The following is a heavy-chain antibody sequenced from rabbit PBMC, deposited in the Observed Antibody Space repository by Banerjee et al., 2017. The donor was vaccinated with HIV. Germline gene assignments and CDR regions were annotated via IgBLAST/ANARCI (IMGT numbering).Heavy chain of an antibody. CDR1: GFDLSSRYY. CDR3: VRWGTL. J-gene: IGHJ4*01. CDR2: IYTGSGST. D-gene: IGHD3-1*01. Sequence: QSLEESGGGLVQPGASLTLTCTASGFDLSSRYYMSWVRQAPGKGLEWIACIYTGSGSTYYANWAKGRFTISKTSSTTVTLQMTSLTAADTATYFCVRWGTLWGPGTLVTVS. V-gene: IGHV1S40*01.